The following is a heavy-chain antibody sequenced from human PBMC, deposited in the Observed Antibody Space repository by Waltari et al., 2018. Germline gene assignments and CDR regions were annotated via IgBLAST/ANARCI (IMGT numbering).Heavy chain of an antibody. CDR2: IIPIFGTA. V-gene: IGHV1-69*14. CDR3: ASQMEGSGWPYFDY. Sequence: QVQLVQSGAEVKKPGSSVKVSCKASGGTFSSYAIRWVRQAPGQGLEWMGGIIPIFGTANYAQKFQGRVTITADKATSTAYMELSSLRSEDTAVYYCASQMEGSGWPYFDYWGQGTLVTVSS. J-gene: IGHJ4*02. D-gene: IGHD6-19*01. CDR1: GGTFSSYA.